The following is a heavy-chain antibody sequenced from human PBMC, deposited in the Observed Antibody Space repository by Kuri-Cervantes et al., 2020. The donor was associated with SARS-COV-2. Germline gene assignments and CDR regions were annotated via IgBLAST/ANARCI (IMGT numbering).Heavy chain of an antibody. D-gene: IGHD3-22*01. CDR1: GYTFTSYG. Sequence: ASVKVSCKASGYTFTSYGISWVRQAPGQGLEWMGWISAYNGNTNYAQKLQGRVTMTTDTSTSTAYMELRSLRSDDTAVYYCARHVLTYYYDSSGYYNYYYYYMDVWGKGTTVTVSS. V-gene: IGHV1-18*01. J-gene: IGHJ6*03. CDR2: ISAYNGNT. CDR3: ARHVLTYYYDSSGYYNYYYYYMDV.